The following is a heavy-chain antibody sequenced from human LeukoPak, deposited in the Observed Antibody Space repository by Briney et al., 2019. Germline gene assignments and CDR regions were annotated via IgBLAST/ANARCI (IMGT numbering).Heavy chain of an antibody. Sequence: ASVKVSCKASGYTFTGYYMHRVRQAPGQGLEWMGWINPNSGGTNYAQKFQGRVTMTRDTSISTAYMELSRLRSDDTAVYYCARVGFDLTGPHDAFDIWGQGTMVTVSS. CDR3: ARVGFDLTGPHDAFDI. J-gene: IGHJ3*02. CDR2: INPNSGGT. CDR1: GYTFTGYY. V-gene: IGHV1-2*02. D-gene: IGHD3-9*01.